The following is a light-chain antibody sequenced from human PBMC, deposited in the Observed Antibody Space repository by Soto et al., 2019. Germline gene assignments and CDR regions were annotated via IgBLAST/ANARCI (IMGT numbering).Light chain of an antibody. Sequence: QSALTQPASVSGSPGQSITISCTGTSSDVGGYNYVSWYQQHPGKAPKLMIYDVSNRPSGVSNRFSGSKSGNTASLTISGLQAEDEADYYCSSYTSSSGAVVFGGGTQLTVL. V-gene: IGLV2-14*01. CDR1: SSDVGGYNY. J-gene: IGLJ2*01. CDR3: SSYTSSSGAVV. CDR2: DVS.